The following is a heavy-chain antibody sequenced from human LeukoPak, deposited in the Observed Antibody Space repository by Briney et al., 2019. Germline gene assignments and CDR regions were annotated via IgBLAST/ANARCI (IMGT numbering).Heavy chain of an antibody. Sequence: GGSLRLSCAASGFTFSGSDIHWVRQASGKGLEWVGHIKRKTNKYAKADAASVKGRFTFYRDDSKNMVYIQMNSLKTEDTAVYYCTRHNYDRSGYGAFDIWGQGTMVTVSS. CDR3: TRHNYDRSGYGAFDI. V-gene: IGHV3-73*01. D-gene: IGHD3-22*01. J-gene: IGHJ3*02. CDR2: IKRKTNKYAK. CDR1: GFTFSGSD.